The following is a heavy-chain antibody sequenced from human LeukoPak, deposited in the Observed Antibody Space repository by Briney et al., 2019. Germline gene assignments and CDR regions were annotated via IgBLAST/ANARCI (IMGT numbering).Heavy chain of an antibody. J-gene: IGHJ4*02. CDR1: GFSFNTYE. Sequence: GGSLRLSCAASGFSFNTYEMNWVRQAPGKGLEWLSSITSTSRGIYYADSVKGRFTISRDNAKNSLYLQMNSLRVEDTAVYYCARDDSTVTRFDYWGLGTLVTVSS. CDR3: ARDDSTVTRFDY. V-gene: IGHV3-48*03. CDR2: ITSTSRGI. D-gene: IGHD4-17*01.